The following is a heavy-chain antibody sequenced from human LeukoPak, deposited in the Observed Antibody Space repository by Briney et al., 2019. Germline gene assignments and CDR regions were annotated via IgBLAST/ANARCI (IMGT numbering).Heavy chain of an antibody. CDR1: GFTFRSYA. J-gene: IGHJ4*02. D-gene: IGHD1-26*01. CDR2: ISGSGGST. Sequence: GGSLRLSCAASGFTFRSYAMSWVRQAPGKGLECVSGISGSGGSTYYADSVKGRFTISRDNSKNTLYLQMNSLRAEDTAVYYCAKGFESGSYHPFDYWGQGTLVTVSS. CDR3: AKGFESGSYHPFDY. V-gene: IGHV3-23*01.